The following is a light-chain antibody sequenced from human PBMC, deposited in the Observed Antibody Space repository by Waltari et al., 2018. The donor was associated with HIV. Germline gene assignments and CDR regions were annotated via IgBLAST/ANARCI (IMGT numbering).Light chain of an antibody. CDR1: SSDIGTYNY. V-gene: IGLV2-11*01. J-gene: IGLJ1*01. CDR2: DVT. CDR3: CSYAGSSFYV. Sequence: QSALTQPRSVSGSPGQSVTISCTGTSSDIGTYNYVSWYQQHPGKAPQLLIFDVTKRPSGVPNRFSGSKSGNTASLTISGLLTEDEADYYCCSYAGSSFYVFGTATEVTVL.